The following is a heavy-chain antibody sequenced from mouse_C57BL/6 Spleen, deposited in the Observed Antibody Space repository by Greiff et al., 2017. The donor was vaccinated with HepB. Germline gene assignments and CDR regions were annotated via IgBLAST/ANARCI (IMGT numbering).Heavy chain of an antibody. Sequence: QVQLQQPGAELVRPGSSVKLSCKASGYTFPSYWMDWVKQRPGQGLEWIGNIYPSDSETHYNQKFKDKATLTVDKSSSTAYMQLSSLTSEDSAVYYCARSSGSAWFAYWGQGTLVTVSA. D-gene: IGHD1-3*01. CDR1: GYTFPSYW. J-gene: IGHJ3*01. CDR3: ARSSGSAWFAY. V-gene: IGHV1-61*01. CDR2: IYPSDSET.